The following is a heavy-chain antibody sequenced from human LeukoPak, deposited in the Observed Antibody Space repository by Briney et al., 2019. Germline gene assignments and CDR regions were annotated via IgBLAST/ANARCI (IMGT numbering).Heavy chain of an antibody. CDR2: ISSSSSYI. CDR1: GFTFSSYS. Sequence: AGGSLRLSCAASGFTFSSYSMNWVRQAPGKGLEWVSSISSSSSYIYYADSVKGRFTISRDNAKNSLYLQMNSLRAEDTAVYYCARDWPTIAAAGTIPKYFQHWGQGTLVTVSS. V-gene: IGHV3-21*01. J-gene: IGHJ1*01. D-gene: IGHD6-13*01. CDR3: ARDWPTIAAAGTIPKYFQH.